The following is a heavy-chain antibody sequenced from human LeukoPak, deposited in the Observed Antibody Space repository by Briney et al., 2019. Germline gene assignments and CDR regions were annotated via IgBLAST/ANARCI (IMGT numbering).Heavy chain of an antibody. J-gene: IGHJ3*01. CDR2: INSNSGDT. CDR3: ARVVGDCSSTICYGGYAFHL. D-gene: IGHD2-2*01. V-gene: IGHV1-2*06. Sequence: ASVKVSCKASGYTFTGYYMHWVRQARGQGLEWMGRINSNSGDTNYAQKFQGRVTMTKDTSISTAYMELSRLRSDDTAVYYCARVVGDCSSTICYGGYAFHLWGQGTMVTVSS. CDR1: GYTFTGYY.